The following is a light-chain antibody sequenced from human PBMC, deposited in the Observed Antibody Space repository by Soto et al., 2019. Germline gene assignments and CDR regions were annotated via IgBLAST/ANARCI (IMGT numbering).Light chain of an antibody. Sequence: DIQMTQSPSSLSASVGDRVTITCRASQAVSNYLAWYQQKPGKVPTLLISAASTLQSGVPSRFSGSGSVTDLTLTISSLQPEDVSTYSCQTFNAVPTCGGGTKVEI. J-gene: IGKJ4*01. CDR1: QAVSNY. V-gene: IGKV1-27*01. CDR3: QTFNAVPT. CDR2: AAS.